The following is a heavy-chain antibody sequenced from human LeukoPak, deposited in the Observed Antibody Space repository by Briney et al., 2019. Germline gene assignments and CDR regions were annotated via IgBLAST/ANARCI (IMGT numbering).Heavy chain of an antibody. CDR1: GGSISSSSYY. D-gene: IGHD2-2*01. J-gene: IGHJ4*02. CDR3: ARVDIVVVPSANFDC. Sequence: PSETLSLTCTVSGGSISSSSYYWGWIRQPPGKGLEWLGSINYSGSTYYNPSLKSRVTIFVDTSKNQFSLKLSSVTAADTAVYYCARVDIVVVPSANFDCWGQGTLVTVSS. CDR2: INYSGST. V-gene: IGHV4-39*01.